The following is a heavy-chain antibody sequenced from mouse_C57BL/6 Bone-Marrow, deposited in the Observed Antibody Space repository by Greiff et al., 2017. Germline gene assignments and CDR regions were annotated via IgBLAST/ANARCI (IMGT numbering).Heavy chain of an antibody. CDR3: ARLEFDGSSGDWYFDV. D-gene: IGHD1-1*01. V-gene: IGHV1-85*01. Sequence: VMLVESGPELVKPGASVKLSCKASGYTFTSYDINWVKQRPGQGLEWIGWIYPRDGSTKYNEKFKGKATLTVDPSSSTAYMELHSLTSEDSAVYFCARLEFDGSSGDWYFDVWGTGTTGTVSS. J-gene: IGHJ1*03. CDR1: GYTFTSYD. CDR2: IYPRDGST.